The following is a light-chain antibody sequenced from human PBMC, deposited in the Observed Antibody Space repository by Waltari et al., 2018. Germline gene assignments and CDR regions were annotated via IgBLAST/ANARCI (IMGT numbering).Light chain of an antibody. Sequence: EVVLTQSPGTLSLSPGERATLSRRASQSVTKYLAWYQKKPGQAPRLLVYDASTRATGIPDRFSGSGCGTDFSLTISRLEPEDFAVYYCQKYETLPATFGQGTKVQMK. CDR3: QKYETLPAT. CDR1: QSVTKY. CDR2: DAS. V-gene: IGKV3-20*01. J-gene: IGKJ1*01.